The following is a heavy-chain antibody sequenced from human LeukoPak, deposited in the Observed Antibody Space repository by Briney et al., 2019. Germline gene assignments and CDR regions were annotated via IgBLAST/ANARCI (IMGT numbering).Heavy chain of an antibody. J-gene: IGHJ4*02. D-gene: IGHD3-10*01. CDR2: IIPIFGTA. CDR1: GGTFSSYA. Sequence: SVKVSCKASGGTFSSYAISWVRQAPGQGLEWMGRIIPIFGTANYAQKFQERVTITRDMSTSTAYMELSSLRSEDTAVYYCAAPNYGSGSYSEYWGQGTLVTVSS. CDR3: AAPNYGSGSYSEY. V-gene: IGHV1-69*05.